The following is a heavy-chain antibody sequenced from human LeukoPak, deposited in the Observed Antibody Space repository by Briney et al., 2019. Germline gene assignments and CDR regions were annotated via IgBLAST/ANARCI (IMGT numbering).Heavy chain of an antibody. J-gene: IGHJ4*02. Sequence: PGGSLRLFCAASGFGFGDYWMSWVRQAPGKGLEWVANIKQDGSEKYYVDSVKGRFTSSRDNAKNSLDLQMNSLRAEDTAMYFCARATVSYDFWNPQHFFDHWGRGTLVTVSS. D-gene: IGHD3-3*01. CDR3: ARATVSYDFWNPQHFFDH. CDR2: IKQDGSEK. CDR1: GFGFGDYW. V-gene: IGHV3-7*01.